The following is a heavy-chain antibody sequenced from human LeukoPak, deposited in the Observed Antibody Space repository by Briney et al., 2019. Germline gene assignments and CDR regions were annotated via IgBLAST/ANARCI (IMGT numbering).Heavy chain of an antibody. D-gene: IGHD1-26*01. Sequence: GGSLRLSCAASGFTFDDYAMHWVRQAPGKGLEWVSGISWNSGSIGYADSVKGRFTISRDNAKNSLCLQMNSLRAEDTALYYCAKDSGSYPRDAFDIWGQGTMVTFSS. CDR3: AKDSGSYPRDAFDI. V-gene: IGHV3-9*01. J-gene: IGHJ3*02. CDR1: GFTFDDYA. CDR2: ISWNSGSI.